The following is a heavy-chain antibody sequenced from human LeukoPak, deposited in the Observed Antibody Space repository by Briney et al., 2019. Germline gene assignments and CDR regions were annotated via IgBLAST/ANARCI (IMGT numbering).Heavy chain of an antibody. CDR1: GGSFSGHF. D-gene: IGHD6-13*01. Sequence: SETLSLTCAVYGGSFSGHFYSWIRQTPGKGLEWIGEITHRGTTNYNPSLKSQVAMSVDTSKNHFSLRLSSVTAADSAVYYCARALAAAVINWGQGTLVTVSS. CDR2: ITHRGTT. V-gene: IGHV4-34*01. J-gene: IGHJ1*01. CDR3: ARALAAAVIN.